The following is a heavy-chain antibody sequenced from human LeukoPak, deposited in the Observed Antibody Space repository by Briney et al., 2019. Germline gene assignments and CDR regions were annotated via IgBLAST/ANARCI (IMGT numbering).Heavy chain of an antibody. D-gene: IGHD4-17*01. V-gene: IGHV4-38-2*02. CDR2: IYHSGST. CDR1: GYSISSGYY. Sequence: SGTLSLTCTVSGYSISSGYYWGWIRQPPGKGLEWIGSIYHSGSTYYNPSLKSRVTISVDTSKNQFSLKLSSVTAADTAVYYCARDRSVTVTTSGWFDPWGQGTLVTVSS. CDR3: ARDRSVTVTTSGWFDP. J-gene: IGHJ5*02.